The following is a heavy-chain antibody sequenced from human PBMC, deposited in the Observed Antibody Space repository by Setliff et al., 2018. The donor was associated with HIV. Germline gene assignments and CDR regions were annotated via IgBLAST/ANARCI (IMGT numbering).Heavy chain of an antibody. CDR1: GYSMGSGYY. CDR2: VYHSGST. CDR3: AIGYNYGPGCFDY. Sequence: SGTLSLTCSVSGYSMGSGYYGGWIRQPPGKGLEWIGSVYHSGSTYYNPSLKTRVTISVDTSKNQFSLKLTSVTAADPAVYYCAIGYNYGPGCFDYWCQGRLVTVSS. V-gene: IGHV4-38-2*01. J-gene: IGHJ4*02. D-gene: IGHD5-18*01.